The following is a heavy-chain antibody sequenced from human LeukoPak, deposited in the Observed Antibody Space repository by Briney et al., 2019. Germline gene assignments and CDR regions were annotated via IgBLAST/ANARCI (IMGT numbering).Heavy chain of an antibody. CDR2: IYSGGGT. D-gene: IGHD1-1*01. CDR3: ASQIPNWIDAFDI. Sequence: PSETLSLTCAAYGGSISGYYWSWIRQPPGKGLEWIGQIYSGGGTIYNPSLKSRVTFSLDTSKKQLSLKLTSVTAADTAVYYCASQIPNWIDAFDIWGQGTMVTVSS. V-gene: IGHV4-34*01. CDR1: GGSISGYY. J-gene: IGHJ3*02.